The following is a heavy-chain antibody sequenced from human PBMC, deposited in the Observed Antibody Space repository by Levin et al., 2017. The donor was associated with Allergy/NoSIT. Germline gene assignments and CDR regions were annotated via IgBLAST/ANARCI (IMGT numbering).Heavy chain of an antibody. CDR3: AKAIHIVVVTAIIDY. CDR2: ISYDGSNK. V-gene: IGHV3-30*18. D-gene: IGHD2-21*02. Sequence: PGGSLRLSCAASGFTFSSYGMHWVRQAPGKGLEWVAVISYDGSNKYYADSVKGRFTISRDNSKNTLYLQMNSLRAEDTAVYYCAKAIHIVVVTAIIDYWGQGTLVTVSS. J-gene: IGHJ4*02. CDR1: GFTFSSYG.